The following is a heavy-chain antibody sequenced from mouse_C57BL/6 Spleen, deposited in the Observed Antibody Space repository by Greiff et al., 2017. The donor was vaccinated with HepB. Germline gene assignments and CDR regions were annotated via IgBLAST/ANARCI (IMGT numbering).Heavy chain of an antibody. J-gene: IGHJ2*01. CDR1: GYTFTDYY. Sequence: EVQLQQSGPELVKPGASVKISCKASGYTFTDYYMNWVKQSHGKSLEWIGDINPNNGGTSYNQKFKGKATLTVDKSSSTAYMELRSLTSEDSAVYYCASDYGSSGYWGQGTTLTVSS. CDR3: ASDYGSSGY. D-gene: IGHD1-1*01. V-gene: IGHV1-26*01. CDR2: INPNNGGT.